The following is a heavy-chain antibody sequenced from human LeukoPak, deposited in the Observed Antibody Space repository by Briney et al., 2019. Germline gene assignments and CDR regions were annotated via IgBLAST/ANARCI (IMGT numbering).Heavy chain of an antibody. Sequence: GGSPRLSCAASGFTFSSYAMSWVRQAPGKGLEWVSAISGSGGSTYYADSVKGRFTISRDNSKNTLYLQMNSLRAEDTAVYYCAKAVAARPPGFYGMDVWGQGTTVTVSS. J-gene: IGHJ6*02. CDR3: AKAVAARPPGFYGMDV. CDR1: GFTFSSYA. CDR2: ISGSGGST. V-gene: IGHV3-23*01. D-gene: IGHD6-19*01.